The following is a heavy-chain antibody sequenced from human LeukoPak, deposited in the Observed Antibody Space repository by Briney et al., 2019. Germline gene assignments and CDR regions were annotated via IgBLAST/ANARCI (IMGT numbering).Heavy chain of an antibody. Sequence: PGGSLRLSCAASGFTFSGYGMHWVRQAPGKGLEWVTFIHYDGRNQYYADSVKGRFTISRDNSKNTLYLQMNSLRPEDTAVYYCAKAAYDSSGSWYYFDYWGQGTLVTVSS. CDR3: AKAAYDSSGSWYYFDY. D-gene: IGHD3-22*01. CDR1: GFTFSGYG. J-gene: IGHJ4*02. V-gene: IGHV3-30*02. CDR2: IHYDGRNQ.